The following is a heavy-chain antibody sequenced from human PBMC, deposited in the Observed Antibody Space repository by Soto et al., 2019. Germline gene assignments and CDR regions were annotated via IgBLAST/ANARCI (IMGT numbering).Heavy chain of an antibody. Sequence: SETLSLTCAVSVGSISSGGYSWSWIRQPPGKGLEWIGYIYHSGSTYYNPSLKSRVTISVGTSKNQFSLKLSSVTDAERAVYSCARQAMSSGWYWQIDPWGQGTLVTVSS. CDR2: IYHSGST. J-gene: IGHJ5*02. D-gene: IGHD6-19*01. V-gene: IGHV4-30-2*01. CDR1: VGSISSGGYS. CDR3: ARQAMSSGWYWQIDP.